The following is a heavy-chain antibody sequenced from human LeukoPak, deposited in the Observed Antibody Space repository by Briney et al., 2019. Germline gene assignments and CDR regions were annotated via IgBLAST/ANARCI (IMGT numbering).Heavy chain of an antibody. J-gene: IGHJ4*02. V-gene: IGHV3-15*01. Sequence: WGSLRLSCAASGFTFSNAWMSWVRQAPGKGLEWVGRIKSKTDGGTTDYAAPVKGRFTISRDDSKNTLYLQMNSLKTEDTAVYYCTTGLDFHRAPGMSVDYWGQGTLVTVSS. CDR1: GFTFSNAW. CDR3: TTGLDFHRAPGMSVDY. CDR2: IKSKTDGGTT. D-gene: IGHD3/OR15-3a*01.